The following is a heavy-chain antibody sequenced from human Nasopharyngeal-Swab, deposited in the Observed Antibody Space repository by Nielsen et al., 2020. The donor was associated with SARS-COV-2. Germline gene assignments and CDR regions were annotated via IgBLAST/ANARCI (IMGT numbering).Heavy chain of an antibody. CDR3: ARGFIVATIFHYYYYMDV. J-gene: IGHJ6*03. CDR1: GYIFADYG. Sequence: ASVKVSCKASGYIFADYGITWVRQAPGQGLEWMGWISGYNDKINYAQKFQGRVTMTRNTSISTAYMELSSLRSEDTAVYYCARGFIVATIFHYYYYMDVWGKGTTVTVSS. V-gene: IGHV1-18*01. D-gene: IGHD5-12*01. CDR2: ISGYNDKI.